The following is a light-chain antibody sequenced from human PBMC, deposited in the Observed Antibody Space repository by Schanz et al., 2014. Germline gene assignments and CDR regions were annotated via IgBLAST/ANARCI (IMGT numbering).Light chain of an antibody. CDR3: SSYTSRSTV. J-gene: IGLJ2*01. V-gene: IGLV2-14*01. CDR1: SSDVGGYNY. Sequence: QSALTQPASVSGSPGQSITISCTGTSSDVGGYNYVSWYQQHPGKAPKLMIYDVSNRPSGVSDRFSGSKSGNTASLTISGLQAEDEADYYCSSYTSRSTVFGAGTKLTVL. CDR2: DVS.